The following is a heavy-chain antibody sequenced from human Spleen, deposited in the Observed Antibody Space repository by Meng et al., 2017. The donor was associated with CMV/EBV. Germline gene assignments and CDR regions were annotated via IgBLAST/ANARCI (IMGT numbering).Heavy chain of an antibody. CDR3: AKDQSSVVVSYFDY. Sequence: GESLKISCAVSGFRFSTYAMSWVRQAPGKGLEWVSGISGSGGSTYYADSEKGRFTISRDNSKNTLYLQMNSLRAEDTAGYYCAKDQSSVVVSYFDYWGQGTLVTVSS. CDR2: ISGSGGST. D-gene: IGHD2-21*01. CDR1: GFRFSTYA. V-gene: IGHV3-23*01. J-gene: IGHJ4*02.